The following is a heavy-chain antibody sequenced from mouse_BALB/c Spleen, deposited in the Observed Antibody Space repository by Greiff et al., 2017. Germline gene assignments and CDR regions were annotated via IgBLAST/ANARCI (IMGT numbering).Heavy chain of an antibody. V-gene: IGHV7-3*02. D-gene: IGHD1-1*01. Sequence: EVQGVESGGGLVQPGGSLRLSCATSGFTFTDYYMSWVRQPPGKALEWLGFIRNKANGYTTEYSASVKGRFTISRDNSQSILYLQMNTLRAEDSATYYCAREYYGLDYWGQGTTLTVSS. CDR2: IRNKANGYTT. CDR3: AREYYGLDY. CDR1: GFTFTDYY. J-gene: IGHJ2*01.